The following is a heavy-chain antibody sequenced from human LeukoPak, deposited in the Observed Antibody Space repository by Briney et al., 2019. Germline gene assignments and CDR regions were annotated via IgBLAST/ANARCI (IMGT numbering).Heavy chain of an antibody. CDR3: ARDVNLEWSLDAFDI. CDR1: GFTVSSNE. D-gene: IGHD3-3*01. J-gene: IGHJ3*02. CDR2: ISGGST. Sequence: GGSLRLSCAASGFTVSSNEMSWVRQAPGKGLEWVSSISGGSTYYADSRKGRFTISRDNSKNTLHLQMNSLRAEDTAVYYCARDVNLEWSLDAFDIWGQGTMVTVSS. V-gene: IGHV3-38-3*01.